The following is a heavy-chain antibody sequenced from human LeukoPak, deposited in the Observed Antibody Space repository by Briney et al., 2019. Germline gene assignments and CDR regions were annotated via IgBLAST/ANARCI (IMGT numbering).Heavy chain of an antibody. CDR2: VLYDGSIT. CDR3: ARGFSGRYISDY. CDR1: GFTFSSYA. J-gene: IGHJ4*02. Sequence: GGSLRLSCAASGFTFSSYAMHWVRQAPGKGLEWVAVVLYDGSITYYADSVKGRFTISRDNSKNTLNLQMSSLRVEDTAVYYCARGFSGRYISDYWGQGTLVNVSS. D-gene: IGHD6-19*01. V-gene: IGHV3-30*04.